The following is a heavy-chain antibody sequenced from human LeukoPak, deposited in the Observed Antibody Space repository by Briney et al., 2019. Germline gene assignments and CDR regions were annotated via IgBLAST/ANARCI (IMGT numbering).Heavy chain of an antibody. D-gene: IGHD2-2*02. J-gene: IGHJ5*02. Sequence: SETLSLTCAVYGGSFSGYYWSWIRQPPGKGLEWIGEINHSGSTKYNTALKSRVTTSVGPTQNQFPLKPSSVTTADPAVVYGWRGRVVVVPAAIRRNNWFDPWGQGTLVTVSS. CDR3: WRGRVVVVPAAIRRNNWFDP. CDR1: GGSFSGYY. CDR2: INHSGST. V-gene: IGHV4-34*01.